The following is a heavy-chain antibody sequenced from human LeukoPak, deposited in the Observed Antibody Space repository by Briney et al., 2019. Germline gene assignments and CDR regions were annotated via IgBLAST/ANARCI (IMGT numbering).Heavy chain of an antibody. CDR2: ISAYNGNT. CDR3: ARDGTVDTAMVWSYDFGTSSHYYYYGMDV. D-gene: IGHD5-18*01. Sequence: GASVKVSCKASGYTFTSYGISWVRQAPGQGLEWMGWISAYNGNTNYAQKLQGRVTMTTDTSTSTAYMELRSLRSDDTAVYYCARDGTVDTAMVWSYDFGTSSHYYYYGMDVWGQGTTVTVSS. V-gene: IGHV1-18*01. CDR1: GYTFTSYG. J-gene: IGHJ6*02.